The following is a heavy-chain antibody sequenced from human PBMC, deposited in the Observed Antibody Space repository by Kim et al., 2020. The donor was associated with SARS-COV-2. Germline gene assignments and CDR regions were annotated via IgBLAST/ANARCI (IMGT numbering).Heavy chain of an antibody. CDR3: TRDFRAVKSKFDY. CDR2: IRSKAYGGTT. D-gene: IGHD6-19*01. J-gene: IGHJ4*02. Sequence: GGSLRLSCTASGFTFGDYAMSWFRQAPGKGLEWVGFIRSKAYGGTTEYAASVKGRFTISRDDSKSIAYLQMNSLKTEDTAVYYCTRDFRAVKSKFDYWGQGTLVTVSS. V-gene: IGHV3-49*03. CDR1: GFTFGDYA.